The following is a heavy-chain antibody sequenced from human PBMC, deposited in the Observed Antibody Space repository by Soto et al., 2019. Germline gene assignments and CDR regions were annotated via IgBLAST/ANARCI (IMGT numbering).Heavy chain of an antibody. CDR1: GGSFSGYY. V-gene: IGHV4-34*01. CDR3: GRGAAATTMRRRRNFDY. Sequence: PSETLSLTCAVYGGSFSGYYWSWIRQPPGKGLEWIGEINHSGSTNYNPSLKSRVTISVDTSKNQFSLKLSSVTAADTAVYYCGRGAAATTMRRRRNFDYWGQGTLVTVSS. J-gene: IGHJ4*02. CDR2: INHSGST. D-gene: IGHD5-12*01.